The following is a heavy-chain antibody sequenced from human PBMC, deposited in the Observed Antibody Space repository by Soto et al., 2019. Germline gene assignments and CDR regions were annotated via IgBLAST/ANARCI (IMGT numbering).Heavy chain of an antibody. CDR3: AADMESRAQPASYYYGMDV. CDR2: IVVGSGNT. CDR1: GFTFTSSA. J-gene: IGHJ6*02. V-gene: IGHV1-58*01. Sequence: VASVKVSCKASGFTFTSSAVQWVRQARGQRLEWIGWIVVGSGNTNYAQKFQERVTITRDMSTSTAYMELSSLRSEDTAVYYCAADMESRAQPASYYYGMDVWGQGTTVTVSS. D-gene: IGHD2-2*01.